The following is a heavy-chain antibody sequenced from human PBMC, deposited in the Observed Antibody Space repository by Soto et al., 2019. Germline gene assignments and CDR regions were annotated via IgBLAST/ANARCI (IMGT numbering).Heavy chain of an antibody. V-gene: IGHV1-69*06. CDR2: IIPIFGTA. J-gene: IGHJ3*02. D-gene: IGHD3-3*01. CDR3: ARDMNDFWSGFVGAFDI. CDR1: GGTFSSYA. Sequence: QVQLVQSGAEVKKPGSSVKVSCKASGGTFSSYAISWVRQAPRQGLEWMGGIIPIFGTANYAQKFQGRVTITADKSTSTAYMELSSLRSEDTAVYYCARDMNDFWSGFVGAFDIWGQGTMVTVSS.